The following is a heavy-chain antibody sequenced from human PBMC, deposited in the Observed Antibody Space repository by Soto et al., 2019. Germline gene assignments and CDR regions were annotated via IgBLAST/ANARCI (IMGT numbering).Heavy chain of an antibody. V-gene: IGHV3-30*19. D-gene: IGHD6-6*01. J-gene: IGHJ3*02. CDR2: ISDDGSNK. CDR1: GFVVSSYG. Sequence: PWXCVRLSCAAGGFVVSSYGIHWVIQAPGKGLGWVAVISDDGSNKYYADSVKGRFTISRDNSKNTLYLQMNSLRAEDTAVYYCARGGYSSSSAFDTWGQGTMVTVSS. CDR3: ARGGYSSSSAFDT.